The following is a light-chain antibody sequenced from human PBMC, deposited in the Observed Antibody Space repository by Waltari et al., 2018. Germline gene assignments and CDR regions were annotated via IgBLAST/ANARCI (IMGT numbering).Light chain of an antibody. J-gene: IGLJ3*02. Sequence: QSVLTQPPSASGTPGQKVTIPCNGSRPNNGRNYVSCYQQRPGTAPKLLIFKNNQRPSGVPDRFSDSKSGTSASLAINGLRSEDEADYYCAAWDDSLSGLVLGGGTKVTVL. CDR1: RPNNGRNY. V-gene: IGLV1-47*01. CDR2: KNN. CDR3: AAWDDSLSGLV.